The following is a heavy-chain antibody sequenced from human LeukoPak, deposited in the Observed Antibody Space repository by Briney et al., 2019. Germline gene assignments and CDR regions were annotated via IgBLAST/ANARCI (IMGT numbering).Heavy chain of an antibody. Sequence: ASVKVSCKASGYTFTGYYLHWVRQAPGQGLEWMGWINPNSGDTNYAQKFQGRVTMTRDTSINTAYMELSRLRSDDTAAYHCARDLTMFVVVPGYWRQGTLVTVSS. CDR1: GYTFTGYY. V-gene: IGHV1-2*02. D-gene: IGHD3-10*02. CDR3: ARDLTMFVVVPGY. CDR2: INPNSGDT. J-gene: IGHJ4*02.